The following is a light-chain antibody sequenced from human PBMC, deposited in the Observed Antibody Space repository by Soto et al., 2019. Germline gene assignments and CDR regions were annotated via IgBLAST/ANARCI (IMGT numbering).Light chain of an antibody. CDR1: LTVSDN. J-gene: IGKJ4*01. CDR3: QRYNSWPLT. Sequence: EIVLTQSPGTLSLSPGERVTLSCRASLTVSDNYLAWYQQKAGQAPRLVIYDIFTRATGVPTRISGSGSGTEFTLTISSLQSEDFAVYYCQRYNSWPLTFGGGTKVDIK. V-gene: IGKV3D-15*01. CDR2: DIF.